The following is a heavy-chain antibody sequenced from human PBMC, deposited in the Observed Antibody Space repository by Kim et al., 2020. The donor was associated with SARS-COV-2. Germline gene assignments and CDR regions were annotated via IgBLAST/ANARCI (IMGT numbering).Heavy chain of an antibody. V-gene: IGHV3-30*18. J-gene: IGHJ6*02. D-gene: IGHD3-3*01. CDR3: AKDGGSYYDFWSGYLYGMDV. CDR2: ISYDGSNK. CDR1: GFTFSSYG. Sequence: GGSLRLSCAASGFTFSSYGMHWVRQAPGKGLEWVAVISYDGSNKYYADSVKGRFTISRDNSKNTLYLQMNSLRAEDTAVYYCAKDGGSYYDFWSGYLYGMDVWGQGTTVTVSS.